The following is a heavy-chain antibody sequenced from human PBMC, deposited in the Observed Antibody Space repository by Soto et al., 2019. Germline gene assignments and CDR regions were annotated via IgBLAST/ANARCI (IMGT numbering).Heavy chain of an antibody. CDR3: ATSSGALAASFPYYFDY. CDR1: GFRFNDYY. Sequence: GGSLRLSXAATGFRFNDYYMTWIRQAPGKGLEWVSYISSGSSTIYYAHSVKGRFTISRDNAKNSLYLQMNSLRAEDTAVYYCATSSGALAASFPYYFDYWGQGTLVTVSS. CDR2: ISSGSSTI. J-gene: IGHJ4*02. D-gene: IGHD6-25*01. V-gene: IGHV3-11*01.